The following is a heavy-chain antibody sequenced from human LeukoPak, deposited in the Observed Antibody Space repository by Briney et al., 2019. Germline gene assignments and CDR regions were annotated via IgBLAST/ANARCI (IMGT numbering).Heavy chain of an antibody. J-gene: IGHJ4*02. D-gene: IGHD6-19*01. V-gene: IGHV1-46*01. CDR2: INPSGATT. CDR3: AKEGNSGWVPKY. Sequence: ASVTVSFTSSGYTFTIYYIHWVRQAPGQGLEWMGMINPSGATTTYAQNFQGRVTMTRDTSTRTAYMELSSLRSEDTAVYYCAKEGNSGWVPKYWGQGTLVTVSS. CDR1: GYTFTIYY.